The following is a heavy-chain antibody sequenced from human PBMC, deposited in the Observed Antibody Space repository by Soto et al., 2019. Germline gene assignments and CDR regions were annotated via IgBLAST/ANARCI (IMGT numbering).Heavy chain of an antibody. D-gene: IGHD3-22*01. J-gene: IGHJ4*02. CDR2: ISYDGSNK. V-gene: IGHV3-30-3*01. CDR3: ARDSAEYYYDSSSDFDY. CDR1: GFTFSSFA. Sequence: GGSLRLLCEASGFTFSSFAMHWVRQAPGKGLEWVAVISYDGSNKYYADSVKGRFTISRDNSKNTLYLQMNSLRAEDTAVYYCARDSAEYYYDSSSDFDYWGQGTLVTVSS.